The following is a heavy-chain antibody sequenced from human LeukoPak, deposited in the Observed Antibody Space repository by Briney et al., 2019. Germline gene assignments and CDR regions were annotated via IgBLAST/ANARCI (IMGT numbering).Heavy chain of an antibody. Sequence: SETLSLTCTVSGGSISSYYWSWIRQPPGKGLEWIGYIYYSGSTNYNPSLKSRVTISVDTSKNQFSLKLSSVTAADTAVYYCARGAAYYYDSRGYCLDYWGQGTLVTVSS. D-gene: IGHD3-22*01. J-gene: IGHJ4*02. CDR2: IYYSGST. CDR3: ARGAAYYYDSRGYCLDY. V-gene: IGHV4-59*01. CDR1: GGSISSYY.